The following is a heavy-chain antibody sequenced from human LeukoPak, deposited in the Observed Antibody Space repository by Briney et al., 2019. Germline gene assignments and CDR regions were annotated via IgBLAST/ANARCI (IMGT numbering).Heavy chain of an antibody. V-gene: IGHV3-30*04. D-gene: IGHD2-15*01. CDR3: ARTQLGYCSGGSCSHYYYYYYMDV. Sequence: GGSLRLSCAASGFTFSSYAMHWVRQAPGKGLEWVAVISYDGRNKYYADSVKGRFTISRDNSKNTLYLQMNSLRVEDTAVYYCARTQLGYCSGGSCSHYYYYYYMDVWGKGTTVTISS. CDR1: GFTFSSYA. CDR2: ISYDGRNK. J-gene: IGHJ6*03.